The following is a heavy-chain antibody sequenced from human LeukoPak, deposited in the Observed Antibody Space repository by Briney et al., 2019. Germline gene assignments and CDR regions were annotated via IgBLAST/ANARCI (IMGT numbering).Heavy chain of an antibody. D-gene: IGHD2-15*01. CDR1: GGTFSSYA. CDR3: ARGPEDIVVVVAATDFDY. Sequence: GASVKVSCKASGGTFSSYAISWVRQAPGQGLEWMGGIIPIFGTANYAQKFQGRVTITADESTSTAYMELSSLRSEDTAVYYCARGPEDIVVVVAATDFDYWGQGTLVTVSS. CDR2: IIPIFGTA. V-gene: IGHV1-69*13. J-gene: IGHJ4*02.